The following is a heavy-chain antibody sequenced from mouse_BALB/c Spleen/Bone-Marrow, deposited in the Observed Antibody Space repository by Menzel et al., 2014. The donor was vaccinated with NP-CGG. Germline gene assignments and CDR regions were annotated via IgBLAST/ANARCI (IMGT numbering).Heavy chain of an antibody. Sequence: EVMLVESGGGLVQPGGSLKLSCAASGFDFSRYWMSWVRQAPGKGLEWIGEINPESSTINYTPSLKDKFIISRDNAKNTLYLQMSKVRSEDAALYYCARLNYYGNLFVWGAGTTVTVSS. CDR1: GFDFSRYW. CDR2: INPESSTI. CDR3: ARLNYYGNLFV. J-gene: IGHJ1*01. V-gene: IGHV4-1*02. D-gene: IGHD1-1*01.